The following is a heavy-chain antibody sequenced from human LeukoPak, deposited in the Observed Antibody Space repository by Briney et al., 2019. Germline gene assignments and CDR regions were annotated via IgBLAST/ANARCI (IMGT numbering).Heavy chain of an antibody. Sequence: ASVKVSCKASGGTFSSYAFSWVRQAPGQGLEWMGWINPNSGDTDYAQKFQGRVAMTRDTSISTAYMELSTLTSDDTAVYFCAEEGYWGQGTLVTVSS. V-gene: IGHV1-2*02. CDR2: INPNSGDT. J-gene: IGHJ4*02. CDR1: GGTFSSYA. CDR3: AEEGY.